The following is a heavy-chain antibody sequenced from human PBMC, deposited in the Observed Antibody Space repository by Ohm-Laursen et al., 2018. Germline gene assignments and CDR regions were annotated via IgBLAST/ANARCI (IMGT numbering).Heavy chain of an antibody. J-gene: IGHJ4*02. CDR3: ARRANSAYPYYLDH. CDR2: IYYTGST. CDR1: GGSISSYY. V-gene: IGHV4-59*08. Sequence: SDTLSLTWTVSGGSISSYYWTWIRQPPGKGLEWIGYIYYTGSTSYNPSLKSRVTISVDTSKNQFSLKLSSVTAADTAVYYCARRANSAYPYYLDHWGQGTLVTVSS. D-gene: IGHD3-22*01.